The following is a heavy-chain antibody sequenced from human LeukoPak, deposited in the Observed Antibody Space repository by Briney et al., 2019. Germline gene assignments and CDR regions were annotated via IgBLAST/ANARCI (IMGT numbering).Heavy chain of an antibody. CDR1: GGSFSGYY. D-gene: IGHD1-26*01. V-gene: IGHV4-34*01. CDR2: INHSGST. J-gene: IGHJ3*02. CDR3: ARPVGVRDAFDI. Sequence: PSETLSLTCAVYGGSFSGYYWSWIRQPPGKGLEWTGEINHSGSTNYNPSLKSRVTISVDTSKNQFSLKLSSVTAADTAVYYCARPVGVRDAFDIWGQGTMVTVSS.